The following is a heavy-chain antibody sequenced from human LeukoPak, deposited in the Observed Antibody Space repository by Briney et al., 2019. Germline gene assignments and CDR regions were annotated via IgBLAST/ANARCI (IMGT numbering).Heavy chain of an antibody. J-gene: IGHJ4*02. D-gene: IGHD6-19*01. CDR2: IYYSGST. Sequence: SETLSLTCTVSGGSISSSSYYWGWIRQPPGKGLEWIGYIYYSGSTYYNPSLKSRVTISVDTSKNQFSLKLSSVTAADTAVYYCARAPVDIAVAGPFDYWGQGTLVTVSS. V-gene: IGHV4-31*03. CDR3: ARAPVDIAVAGPFDY. CDR1: GGSISSSSYY.